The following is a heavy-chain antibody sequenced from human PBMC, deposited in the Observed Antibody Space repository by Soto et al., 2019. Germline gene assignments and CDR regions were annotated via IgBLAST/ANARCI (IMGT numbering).Heavy chain of an antibody. CDR2: INSDGSST. J-gene: IGHJ3*02. V-gene: IGHV3-74*01. CDR3: ARVVVPHTEYDAFDI. D-gene: IGHD2-15*01. Sequence: GGSLRLSCAASGFTFSSYWMHWVRQAPGKGLVWVSRINSDGSSTSYADSVKGRFTISRDNAKNTLYLQMNSLRGEDTAVYYCARVVVPHTEYDAFDIWGQGTMVTVSS. CDR1: GFTFSSYW.